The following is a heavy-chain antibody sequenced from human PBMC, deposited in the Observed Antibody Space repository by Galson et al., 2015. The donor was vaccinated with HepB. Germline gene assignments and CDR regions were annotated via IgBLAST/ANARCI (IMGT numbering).Heavy chain of an antibody. CDR3: VREWWERQLDR. J-gene: IGHJ5*02. CDR1: RFTFRNHA. V-gene: IGHV3-30*04. CDR2: ISYDGNNK. Sequence: SLRLSCAASRFTFRNHAMHWVRQAPGKGLQWVAVISYDGNNKYFADSVKGRVTISRDNSKNTLYLQMNSLRVEDTATYYCVREWWERQLDRWGQGTLVTVSS. D-gene: IGHD1-26*01.